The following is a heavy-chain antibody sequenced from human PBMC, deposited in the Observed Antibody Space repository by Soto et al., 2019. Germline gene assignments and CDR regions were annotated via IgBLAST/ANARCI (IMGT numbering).Heavy chain of an antibody. Sequence: QVQLVESGGGVVQPGRSLRLSCAASGFIFSNYGMHWVRQAPGKGLEWVAVIWYDGSNKYYVDSVKGRFTTSRDNSKNTLYLKMNSLRAEDTAVYYCARESAANGNDAFDIWGQGTMVTVSS. CDR3: ARESAANGNDAFDI. CDR1: GFIFSNYG. CDR2: IWYDGSNK. J-gene: IGHJ3*02. D-gene: IGHD6-13*01. V-gene: IGHV3-33*01.